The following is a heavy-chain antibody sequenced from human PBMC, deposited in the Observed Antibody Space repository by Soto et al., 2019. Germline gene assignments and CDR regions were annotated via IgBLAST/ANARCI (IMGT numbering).Heavy chain of an antibody. D-gene: IGHD5-18*01. Sequence: QVQLVQSGAEVKKPGSSVKVSCKASGGTFSSYDISWVRQAPGQGLEWMGGIIPIFGTANYAQKFQGRVRITADESTSAAYMELSSLRSEDTAVYYCARATQAMVVTEYRYFDLWTRGTLVTVSS. V-gene: IGHV1-69*12. CDR1: GGTFSSYD. CDR2: IIPIFGTA. CDR3: ARATQAMVVTEYRYFDL. J-gene: IGHJ2*01.